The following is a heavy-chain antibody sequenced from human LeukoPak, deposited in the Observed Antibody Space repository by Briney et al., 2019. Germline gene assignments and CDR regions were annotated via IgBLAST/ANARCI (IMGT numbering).Heavy chain of an antibody. V-gene: IGHV3-7*03. D-gene: IGHD6-19*01. CDR3: ARAYKDRSLAGKKEFFQH. CDR2: IKQDGGEK. CDR1: GFTFSSYW. Sequence: PGGSLRLSCAASGFTFSSYWMNWVRQAPGKGLEWVANIKQDGGEKYYVDSVKGRFTISRDNANNFLYLQMNSLRAEDTALYYCARAYKDRSLAGKKEFFQHWGQGTLVTVSS. J-gene: IGHJ1*01.